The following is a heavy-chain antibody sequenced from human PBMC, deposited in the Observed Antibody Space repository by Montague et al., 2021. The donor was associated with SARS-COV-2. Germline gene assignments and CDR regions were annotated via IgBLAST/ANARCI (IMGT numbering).Heavy chain of an antibody. Sequence: SETLSLTCSVSGVTVSSHSYYWSWIRQPPGKGLEWIGYISNTGSTSYKTSLKSRVTISLDTSKNEFSLQMTSVTAADTAVYYCARVFDVYGSSSYIFRNWGQGTLVTVSS. J-gene: IGHJ4*02. CDR2: ISNTGST. CDR3: ARVFDVYGSSSYIFRN. V-gene: IGHV4-61*01. D-gene: IGHD3-10*01. CDR1: GVTVSSHSYY.